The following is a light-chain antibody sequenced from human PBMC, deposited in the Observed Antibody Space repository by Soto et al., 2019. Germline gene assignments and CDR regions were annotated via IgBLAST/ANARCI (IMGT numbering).Light chain of an antibody. J-gene: IGLJ1*01. Sequence: QSALTQPASVSGSPGQSITLSCTGTTGDVGGYHFVSWYQQHPGKAPKLMIYEVTNRPSGVSDRFSGSKSGNTASLTISGLQAEDEADYYCYSYTTTSTYVFXSGTKVTVL. CDR1: TGDVGGYHF. CDR3: YSYTTTSTYV. CDR2: EVT. V-gene: IGLV2-14*01.